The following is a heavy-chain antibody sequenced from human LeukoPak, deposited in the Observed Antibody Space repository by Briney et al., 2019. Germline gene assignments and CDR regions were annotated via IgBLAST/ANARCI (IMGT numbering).Heavy chain of an antibody. CDR2: TYFRTKWYN. J-gene: IGHJ3*02. Sequence: SQTLSLTCDISGDRVSSSGVAWNWIRQSPSRGLEWLGRTYFRTKWYNDYAQSVRSRVIINADTSKNQFSLHLNSVTPDDTAVYYCARGKNSAFDIWGQGTMVTVSS. CDR1: GDRVSSSGVA. CDR3: ARGKNSAFDI. V-gene: IGHV6-1*01.